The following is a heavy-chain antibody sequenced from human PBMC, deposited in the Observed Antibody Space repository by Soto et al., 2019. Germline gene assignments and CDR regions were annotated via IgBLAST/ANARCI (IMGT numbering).Heavy chain of an antibody. Sequence: GGSLRLSCAASGFTFSSYSMNWVRQAPGKGLEWVSSISSSSSYIYYADSVKGRFTISRDNAKNSLYLQMNSLRAEDTAVYYCARAVDRFGELSQYYFDYWGQGTLVTVSS. CDR3: ARAVDRFGELSQYYFDY. V-gene: IGHV3-21*01. D-gene: IGHD3-10*01. CDR1: GFTFSSYS. J-gene: IGHJ4*02. CDR2: ISSSSSYI.